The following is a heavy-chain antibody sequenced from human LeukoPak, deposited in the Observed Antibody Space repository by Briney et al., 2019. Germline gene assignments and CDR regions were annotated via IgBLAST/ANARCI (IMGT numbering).Heavy chain of an antibody. D-gene: IGHD2-2*01. V-gene: IGHV3-23*01. CDR3: ARDEGLYCSSTSCRPNYYYYGMDV. Sequence: GGSLRLSCAASGFTFASYTMTWVRQAPGKGLEWVSTVVGGGATFYADSVKGRFTISRDNSKNTLYLQMNSLRAEDTAVYYCARDEGLYCSSTSCRPNYYYYGMDVWGQGTTVTVSS. CDR1: GFTFASYT. J-gene: IGHJ6*02. CDR2: VVGGGAT.